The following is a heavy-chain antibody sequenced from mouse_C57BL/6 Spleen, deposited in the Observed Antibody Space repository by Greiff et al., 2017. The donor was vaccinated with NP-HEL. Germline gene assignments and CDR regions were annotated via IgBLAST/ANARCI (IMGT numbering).Heavy chain of an antibody. Sequence: QVHVKQSGAELVKPGASVKMSCKASGYTFTSYWITWVKQRPGQGLEWIGDIYPGSGSTNYNEKFKSKATLTVDTSSSTAYMQLSSLTSEDSAVYYCAREGDYWGQGTTLTVSS. CDR1: GYTFTSYW. J-gene: IGHJ2*01. V-gene: IGHV1-55*01. CDR3: AREGDY. CDR2: IYPGSGST.